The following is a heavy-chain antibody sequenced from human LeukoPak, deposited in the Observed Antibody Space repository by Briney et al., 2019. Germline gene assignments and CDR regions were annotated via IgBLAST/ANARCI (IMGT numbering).Heavy chain of an antibody. Sequence: PSETLSLTCTVSGGSISSGSYYWSWIRQPAGKGLEWIGRIYTSGSTNYNPSLKSRVTISVDTSKNQFSLKLSSVTAADTAVYYCARGRWNDLNYYFDYWGQGTLVTVSS. V-gene: IGHV4-61*02. D-gene: IGHD1-1*01. J-gene: IGHJ4*02. CDR2: IYTSGST. CDR1: GGSISSGSYY. CDR3: ARGRWNDLNYYFDY.